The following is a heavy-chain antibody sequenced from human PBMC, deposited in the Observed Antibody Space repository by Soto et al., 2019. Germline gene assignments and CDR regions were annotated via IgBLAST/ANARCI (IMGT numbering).Heavy chain of an antibody. CDR2: IYYSGST. CDR1: GGSISSYY. J-gene: IGHJ4*02. V-gene: IGHV4-59*08. D-gene: IGHD2-15*01. Sequence: QVQLQESGPGLVKPSETLSLTCTVSGGSISSYYWSWIRQPPGKGLEWIGYIYYSGSTNYNPSLKSRAPISVDTSRKQFSLKLSSVTAADTAVYYCARRYGGTFDYWGQGTLVTVSS. CDR3: ARRYGGTFDY.